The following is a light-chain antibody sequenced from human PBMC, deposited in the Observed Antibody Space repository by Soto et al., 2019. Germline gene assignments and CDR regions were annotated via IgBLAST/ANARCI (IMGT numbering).Light chain of an antibody. CDR1: QSVSSN. J-gene: IGKJ5*01. CDR3: QQYNNWPPIT. V-gene: IGKV3-15*01. CDR2: GAS. Sequence: EIVMTQSPAALAVSPGESATLSCRASQSVSSNLAWYQQKPGQAPRLLIYGASTRATGIPARFSGSGSGTEFTLTISSLQSEDFAVYYCQQYNNWPPITFGQGTRLEIK.